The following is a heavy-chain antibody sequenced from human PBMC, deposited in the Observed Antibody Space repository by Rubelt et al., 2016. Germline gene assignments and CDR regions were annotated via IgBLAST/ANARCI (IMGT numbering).Heavy chain of an antibody. CDR1: GYTFTTYD. D-gene: IGHD3-3*01. CDR3: AKVRRPGMVASSTFDI. CDR2: MNPNSGNT. J-gene: IGHJ3*02. Sequence: QVQLVQSGAEVTKPGASVRVSCKASGYTFTTYDINWVRQATGQGLEWMGWMNPNSGNTGYAQKFQGRVTMTRDTSVRTAYMDLGSLTSGDTAIYFCAKVRRPGMVASSTFDIWGQGTMVTVSS. V-gene: IGHV1-8*01.